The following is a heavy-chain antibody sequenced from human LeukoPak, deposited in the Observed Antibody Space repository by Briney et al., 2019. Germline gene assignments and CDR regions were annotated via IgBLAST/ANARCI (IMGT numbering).Heavy chain of an antibody. CDR3: ARDSTSRVPRRAFDI. J-gene: IGHJ3*02. V-gene: IGHV3-66*01. CDR2: IYSGGST. CDR1: GFTVSSNY. Sequence: GGSLRLSCAASGFTVSSNYMSWVRQAPGKGLEWVSVIYSGGSTYYADSVKGRFTISRDNSKNTLYLQMNSLRAEDTAVYYCARDSTSRVPRRAFDIWGQGTMVTVSS.